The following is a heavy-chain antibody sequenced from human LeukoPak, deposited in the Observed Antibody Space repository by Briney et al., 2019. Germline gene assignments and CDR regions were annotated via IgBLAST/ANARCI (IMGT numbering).Heavy chain of an antibody. J-gene: IGHJ4*03. CDR3: ARGPTISETGYFDY. D-gene: IGHD1-1*01. CDR1: GGSFSRYY. CDR2: VNHRGDT. V-gene: IGHV4-34*01. Sequence: PSETLSLTCAVYGGSFSRYYWSWIRQSPGKGLEWIAEVNHRGDTNYNPSVKSRVTISVDTSKNQFSLKVTSLTAADTAVYFCARGPTISETGYFDYWGQGTLVTVSS.